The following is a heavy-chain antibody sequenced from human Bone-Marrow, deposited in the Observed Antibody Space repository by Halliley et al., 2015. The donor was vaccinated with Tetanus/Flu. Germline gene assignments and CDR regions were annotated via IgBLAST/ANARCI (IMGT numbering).Heavy chain of an antibody. CDR1: GGSISGFY. D-gene: IGHD6-19*01. CDR3: TRGGGWLTDV. CDR2: IHYSGHT. J-gene: IGHJ6*02. Sequence: LSLTCTVSGGSISGFYWSWIRQPPGKGLEWIGNIHYSGHTNYNPSLRSRVIISLDTSNNQISLKVNSGTAADTALYYCTRGGGWLTDVWGQGTTVTVSS. V-gene: IGHV4-59*01.